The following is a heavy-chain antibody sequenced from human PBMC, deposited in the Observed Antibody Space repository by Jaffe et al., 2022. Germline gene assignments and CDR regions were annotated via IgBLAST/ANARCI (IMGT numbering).Heavy chain of an antibody. CDR3: ARPAFLGTIDY. Sequence: QLQLQESGPGLVKPSETLSLTCTVSGGSISSSSYYWGWIRQPPGKGLEWIGSIYYSGSTYYNPSLKSRVTISVDTSKNQFSLKLSSVTAADTAVYYCARPAFLGTIDYWGQGTLVTVSS. CDR2: IYYSGST. J-gene: IGHJ4*02. V-gene: IGHV4-39*01. CDR1: GGSISSSSYY. D-gene: IGHD7-27*01.